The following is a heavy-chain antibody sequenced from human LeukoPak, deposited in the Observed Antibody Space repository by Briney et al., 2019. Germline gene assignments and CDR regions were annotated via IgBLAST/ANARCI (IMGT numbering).Heavy chain of an antibody. D-gene: IGHD6-13*01. CDR2: INTNTGNP. CDR3: ARDSSSWYGRDWFDP. V-gene: IGHV7-4-1*01. Sequence: ASVKVSCKASGYTFTSYAMNWVRQAPGQGLEWMGWINTNTGNPTYAQGFTGRFVFSLDTSVSTAYLQIGSLKAEDTAVYYCARDSSSWYGRDWFDPWGQGTLVTVSS. J-gene: IGHJ5*02. CDR1: GYTFTSYA.